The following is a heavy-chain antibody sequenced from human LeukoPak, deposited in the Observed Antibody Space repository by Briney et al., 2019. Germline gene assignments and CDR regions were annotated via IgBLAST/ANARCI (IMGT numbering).Heavy chain of an antibody. CDR2: ISSSSSYI. J-gene: IGHJ4*02. CDR1: GFTFSSYS. V-gene: IGHV3-21*01. CDR3: ARDKPDRYCSSTSCYQDY. D-gene: IGHD2-2*01. Sequence: GGSLRLSCAASGFTFSSYSMNWVRQAPGKGLEWVSSISSSSSYIYYADSVKGRFTISRDNAKNSLYLQMNSLRAEDTAVYYCARDKPDRYCSSTSCYQDYWGQGTLVTVSS.